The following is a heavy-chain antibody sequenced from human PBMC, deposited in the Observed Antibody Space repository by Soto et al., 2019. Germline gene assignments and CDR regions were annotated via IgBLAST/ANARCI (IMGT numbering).Heavy chain of an antibody. CDR2: INDSGST. D-gene: IGHD3-22*01. V-gene: IGHV4-34*01. Sequence: QVQLQQWGAGQLKPSETLSLSCAVYGGSFSGYYWTWMRQPPGKGLEWIGEINDSGSTNYNPSLKSRATISVDKSKNQFSLKLSSVTAADTAVYYCARGLTTGVTPRYFNLWGRGTLVTVSS. CDR1: GGSFSGYY. CDR3: ARGLTTGVTPRYFNL. J-gene: IGHJ2*01.